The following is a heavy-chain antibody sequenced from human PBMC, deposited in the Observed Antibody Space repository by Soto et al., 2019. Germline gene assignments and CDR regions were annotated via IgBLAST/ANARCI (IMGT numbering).Heavy chain of an antibody. CDR2: INSNSGAT. CDR1: GYTFTGYF. CDR3: ARGGGTTLAPLP. V-gene: IGHV1-2*02. D-gene: IGHD3-16*01. J-gene: IGHJ5*02. Sequence: AASVKVSCKASGYTFTGYFMHWVRQAPGEGLEWMGWINSNSGATKYAPKFQGRVTMTRDTSNRTAYLELSRLTSDDTAVYYCARGGGTTLAPLPWGQGTPVTVSS.